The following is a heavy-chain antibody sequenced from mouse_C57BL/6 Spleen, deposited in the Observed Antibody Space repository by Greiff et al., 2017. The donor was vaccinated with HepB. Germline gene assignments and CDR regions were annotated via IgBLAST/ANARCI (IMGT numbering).Heavy chain of an antibody. J-gene: IGHJ4*01. Sequence: DVMLVESGGGLVQPGGSLKLSCAASGFTFSDYYMYWVRQTPEKRLEWVAYISNGGGSTYYPDTVKGRFTISRDNAKNTLYLQMSRLKSEDTAMYYCARQDYYGSSYGAMDYWGQGTSVTVSS. V-gene: IGHV5-12*01. CDR3: ARQDYYGSSYGAMDY. D-gene: IGHD1-1*01. CDR2: ISNGGGST. CDR1: GFTFSDYY.